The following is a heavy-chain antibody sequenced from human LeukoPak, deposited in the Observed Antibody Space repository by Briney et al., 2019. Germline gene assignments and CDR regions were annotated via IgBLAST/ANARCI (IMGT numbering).Heavy chain of an antibody. CDR1: GFTFSSYW. Sequence: GGSLRLSCAASGFTFSSYWMHGVRQAPGKGLVWVSRINSDGSSTTYADSVKGRFTISRDNAKNTLYLQMTSLRAEDTAIYYCARPAGSSSNWFDPWGQGTLVTVSS. V-gene: IGHV3-74*01. D-gene: IGHD2-2*01. CDR2: INSDGSST. J-gene: IGHJ5*02. CDR3: ARPAGSSSNWFDP.